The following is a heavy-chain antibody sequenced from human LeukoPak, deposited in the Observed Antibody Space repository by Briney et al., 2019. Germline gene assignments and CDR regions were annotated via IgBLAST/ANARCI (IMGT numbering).Heavy chain of an antibody. CDR3: AKSRRYNTYDPPFDY. J-gene: IGHJ4*02. Sequence: GGSLRLSCAASGFTFSGYAMTWVRQAPGKGLEWVSALSASGSDTYYADSVKGRFTISRDNSKNTLYLQTDSLRAEDTAVYYCAKSRRYNTYDPPFDYWGQGTLVTVSS. CDR1: GFTFSGYA. D-gene: IGHD5-12*01. CDR2: LSASGSDT. V-gene: IGHV3-23*01.